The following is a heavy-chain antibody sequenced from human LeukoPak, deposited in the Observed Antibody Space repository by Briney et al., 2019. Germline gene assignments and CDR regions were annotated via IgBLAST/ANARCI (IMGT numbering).Heavy chain of an antibody. J-gene: IGHJ4*02. D-gene: IGHD3-22*01. Sequence: SETLSLTCTVSGGSISSSSYYWGWIRQPPGKGLECIGSIYYSGSTYYNPSLKSRVTISVDTSKNQFSLKLSSVTAADTAVYYCARYYGSSGYSPSGVDYWGQGTLVTVSS. CDR3: ARYYGSSGYSPSGVDY. CDR1: GGSISSSSYY. V-gene: IGHV4-39*01. CDR2: IYYSGST.